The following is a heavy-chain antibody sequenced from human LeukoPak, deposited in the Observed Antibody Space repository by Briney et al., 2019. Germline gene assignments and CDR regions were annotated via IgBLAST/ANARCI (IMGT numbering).Heavy chain of an antibody. Sequence: PGGSLRLSCVASGFKFTDYYMIWIRQAPGKGLEWISDISSSGGTTYYADSVKGRSTTVKDNAKNSVFLQLNRLSADDPAVYYCASAHCTHGICYPHAHYWGPGALVTVSS. CDR3: ASAHCTHGICYPHAHY. CDR1: GFKFTDYY. D-gene: IGHD2-8*01. CDR2: ISSSGGTT. V-gene: IGHV3-11*01. J-gene: IGHJ4*02.